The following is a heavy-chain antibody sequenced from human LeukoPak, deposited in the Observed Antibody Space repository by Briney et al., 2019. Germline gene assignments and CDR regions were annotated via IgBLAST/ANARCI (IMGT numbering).Heavy chain of an antibody. D-gene: IGHD2-8*01. CDR3: VKWTNYYFAL. CDR2: ISSNGIST. V-gene: IGHV3-64*01. Sequence: GGSLGLSCAASGFSLSSHGMHWVRQAPGKGLEDVSAISSNGISTFYANSVKGRFTVSRDDSKNTVYLQMGSLRAEDMAVYYCVKWTNYYFALWGRGTLVTVSS. J-gene: IGHJ2*01. CDR1: GFSLSSHG.